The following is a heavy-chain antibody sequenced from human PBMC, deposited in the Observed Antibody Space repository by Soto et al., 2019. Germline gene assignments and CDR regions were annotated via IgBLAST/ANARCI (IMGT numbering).Heavy chain of an antibody. J-gene: IGHJ3*02. D-gene: IGHD4-17*01. V-gene: IGHV4-59*01. CDR3: RRRYGYAFDI. CDR2: IYYSGST. CDR1: GGSISSYY. Sequence: QVQLQESGPGLVKPSETLSLTCTVSGGSISSYYWSWIRQPPGKGLEWIGYIYYSGSTNYNPSLKSRVTISVDTSKNQFSLKLSSVTAADTAVYYCRRRYGYAFDIWGQGTMVTVSS.